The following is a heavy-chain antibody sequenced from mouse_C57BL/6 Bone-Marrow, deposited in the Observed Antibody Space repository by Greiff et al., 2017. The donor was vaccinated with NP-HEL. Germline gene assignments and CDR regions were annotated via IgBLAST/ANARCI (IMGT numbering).Heavy chain of an antibody. J-gene: IGHJ2*01. CDR2: IYPRSGNT. V-gene: IGHV1-81*01. Sequence: VQLQQSGAELARPEASVKLSCKASGYTFTSYGISWVKQRTGQGLEWIGEIYPRSGNTYYNEKFKGKATLTADKSSSTAYMELRSLTSEDSAVYFCARERVITTVVAHFDYWGQGTTLTVSS. CDR3: ARERVITTVVAHFDY. CDR1: GYTFTSYG. D-gene: IGHD1-1*01.